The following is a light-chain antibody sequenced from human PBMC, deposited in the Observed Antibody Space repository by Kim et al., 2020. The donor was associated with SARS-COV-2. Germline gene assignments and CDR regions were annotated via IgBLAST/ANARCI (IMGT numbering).Light chain of an antibody. Sequence: QSALTQPPSASGSPGQSVTISCTGTSSDVGGYNYVAWYQQHPGKATKLMIYEVSERPSGVPDRFAGSKSGNTASLTVSGLQAEDEADYYCSSYAGRNSYVFGTGTKVTVL. CDR1: SSDVGGYNY. V-gene: IGLV2-8*01. CDR3: SSYAGRNSYV. CDR2: EVS. J-gene: IGLJ1*01.